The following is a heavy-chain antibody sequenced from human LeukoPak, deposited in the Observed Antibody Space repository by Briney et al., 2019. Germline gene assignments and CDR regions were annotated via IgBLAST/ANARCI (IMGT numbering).Heavy chain of an antibody. J-gene: IGHJ4*02. V-gene: IGHV5-10-1*01. D-gene: IGHD2-2*01. CDR3: ARLGYCSSTSCHDFDY. CDR2: IDPSDSYT. CDR1: GYSFTSYW. Sequence: GESLKISCKGSGYSFTSYWISWVRQMPGKGLEWMGRIDPSDSYTNYSPSFQGHVTISADKSISTAYLQWSSLKASDTAMYYCARLGYCSSTSCHDFDYWGQGTLVTVSS.